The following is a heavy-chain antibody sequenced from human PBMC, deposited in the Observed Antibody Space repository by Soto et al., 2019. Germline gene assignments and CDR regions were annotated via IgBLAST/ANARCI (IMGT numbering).Heavy chain of an antibody. CDR3: ARIDCVSKSNYYYYYGMDV. J-gene: IGHJ6*02. CDR1: GYSFTSYW. V-gene: IGHV5-10-1*01. Sequence: GESLKVSCKGSGYSFTSYWLSWVTQMPGKGLEWMGRIDPSDSYTNYSPSFQGHVTISADKSISTAYLQWSSLKASDTAMYYCARIDCVSKSNYYYYYGMDVWGQGTTVTVSS. CDR2: IDPSDSYT. D-gene: IGHD2-21*01.